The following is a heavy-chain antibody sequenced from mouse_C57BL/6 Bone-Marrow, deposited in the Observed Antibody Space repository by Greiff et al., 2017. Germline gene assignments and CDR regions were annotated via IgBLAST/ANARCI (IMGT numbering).Heavy chain of an antibody. D-gene: IGHD2-2*01. Sequence: VQLQQSGAELARPGASVKLSCKASGYTFTSYGISWVKQRTGQGLEWIGEIYPRSGNTYYNETVKGKATLTADKSYSTAYMELRSLTSEDSAVYFCAREGGYDDAWFAYWGQGTRVTVSA. V-gene: IGHV1-81*01. J-gene: IGHJ3*01. CDR1: GYTFTSYG. CDR2: IYPRSGNT. CDR3: AREGGYDDAWFAY.